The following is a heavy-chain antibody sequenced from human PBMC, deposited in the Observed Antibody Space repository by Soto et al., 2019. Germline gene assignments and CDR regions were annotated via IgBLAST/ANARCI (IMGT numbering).Heavy chain of an antibody. CDR2: INPNSGGT. CDR1: GYTFTGYY. Sequence: GASVKVSCKASGYTFTGYYMHWVRQAPGQGLEWMGWINPNSGGTNYAQKFQGWVTMTRDTSISTAYMELSRLRSDDAAVYYCARDPHSGAFDIWGQGTMVTVSS. CDR3: ARDPHSGAFDI. V-gene: IGHV1-2*04. D-gene: IGHD3-10*01. J-gene: IGHJ3*02.